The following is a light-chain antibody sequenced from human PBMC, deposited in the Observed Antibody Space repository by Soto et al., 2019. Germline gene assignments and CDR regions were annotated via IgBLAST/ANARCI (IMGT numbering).Light chain of an antibody. J-gene: IGLJ2*01. Sequence: QSVLTQPASVSGSPGQSITISCACTTSDVAYYDLVSWYQQHPGRAPKLLIYEVDKRPSGISVRFSGSKSGATASLTISGLLPEDEAVYFCCTYAGHVPKFGGGTKLTVL. CDR1: TSDVAYYDL. CDR2: EVD. CDR3: CTYAGHVPK. V-gene: IGLV2-23*02.